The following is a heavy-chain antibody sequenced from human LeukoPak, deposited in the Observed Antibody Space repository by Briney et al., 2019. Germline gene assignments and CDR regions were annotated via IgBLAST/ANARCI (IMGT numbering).Heavy chain of an antibody. Sequence: KPGGSLRLSCAASGFTSSDYYMSWIRQAPGKGLEWVSYISSSSSYIYYADSVKGRFTISRDNAKNSLYLQMNSLRAEDTAVYYCARDPGGVGAAGRPPIDYWGQGTLVTVSS. CDR3: ARDPGGVGAAGRPPIDY. V-gene: IGHV3-11*06. CDR1: GFTSSDYY. CDR2: ISSSSSYI. J-gene: IGHJ4*02. D-gene: IGHD1-26*01.